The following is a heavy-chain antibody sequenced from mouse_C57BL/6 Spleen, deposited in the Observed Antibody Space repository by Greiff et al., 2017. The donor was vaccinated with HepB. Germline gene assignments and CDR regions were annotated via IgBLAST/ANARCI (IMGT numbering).Heavy chain of an antibody. CDR1: GFTFSDYY. D-gene: IGHD1-1*01. J-gene: IGHJ4*01. CDR2: INYDGSST. V-gene: IGHV5-16*01. CDR3: AREDYGSNYAMDY. Sequence: EVQRVESEGGLVQPGSSMKLSCTASGFTFSDYYMAWVRQVPEKGLEWVANINYDGSSTYYLDSLKSRFIISRDNAKNILYLQMSSLKSEDTATYYCAREDYGSNYAMDYWGQGTSVTVSS.